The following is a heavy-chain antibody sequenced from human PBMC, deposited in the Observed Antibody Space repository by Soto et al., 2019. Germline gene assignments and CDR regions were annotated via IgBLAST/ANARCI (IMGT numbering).Heavy chain of an antibody. CDR2: IYYSGST. V-gene: IGHV4-59*01. D-gene: IGHD1-26*01. Sequence: QVQLQESGPGLAKPSETLSLTCTVSGGSISSYYWSWIRQPPGKGLEWIGYIYYSGSTNYNPSLKSRVTISVDTSKNQFSLKLSSVTAADTAVYYCARVIVGAMGTGVSYYYGMDVWGQGTTVTVSS. J-gene: IGHJ6*02. CDR3: ARVIVGAMGTGVSYYYGMDV. CDR1: GGSISSYY.